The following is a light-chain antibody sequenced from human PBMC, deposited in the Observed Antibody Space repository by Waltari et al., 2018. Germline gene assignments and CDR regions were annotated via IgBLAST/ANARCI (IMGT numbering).Light chain of an antibody. CDR2: RNN. CDR3: AAWDDSLSGPV. Sequence: QSVLTQPPSASGTPGQRVNISCSGSSSNIGSNYVYWYQQLPGTAPKLLIYRNNQRPSGVPDLFSGSKSGTSASLAISGLRSEDEVDYYCAAWDDSLSGPVFGGGTKLTVL. J-gene: IGLJ3*02. CDR1: SSNIGSNY. V-gene: IGLV1-47*01.